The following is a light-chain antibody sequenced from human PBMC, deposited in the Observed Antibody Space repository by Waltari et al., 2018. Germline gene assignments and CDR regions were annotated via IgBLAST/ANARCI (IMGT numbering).Light chain of an antibody. CDR2: GAS. CDR3: QQYNNWPPWT. J-gene: IGKJ1*01. CDR1: QSGNSN. V-gene: IGKV3-15*01. Sequence: EIVMTQSPATLSVSPGERATLSCRASQSGNSNLAWYQQKPGQAPRLLIYGASTRATGSPARFSGSGSGTEFTLTISSLQSEDFAVYYCQQYNNWPPWTFGQGTKVEIK.